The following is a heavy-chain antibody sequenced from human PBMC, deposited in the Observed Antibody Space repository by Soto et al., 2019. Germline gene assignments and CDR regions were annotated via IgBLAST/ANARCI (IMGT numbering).Heavy chain of an antibody. Sequence: QVQLVQSGAEVKKPGSSVKVSCTASGGTFSSYSINWVRQAPGQGLEWMGEIIPIFGTANYAQQFQGRVTITADESTSTAYMEPSSLRSEDTAVYYCARDGGRHSGGIDYWGQATLVTVSS. D-gene: IGHD1-26*01. V-gene: IGHV1-69*01. CDR3: ARDGGRHSGGIDY. J-gene: IGHJ4*02. CDR2: IIPIFGTA. CDR1: GGTFSSYS.